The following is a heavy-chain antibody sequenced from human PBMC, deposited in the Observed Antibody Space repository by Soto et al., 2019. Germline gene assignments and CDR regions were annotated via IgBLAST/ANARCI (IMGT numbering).Heavy chain of an antibody. J-gene: IGHJ4*02. CDR2: SSASGRSR. CDR1: GIEFSNYA. Sequence: GGSLRLSCVASGIEFSNYAMNWVRQAPGKGLEWVSISSASGRSRYHADSVKGRFTISRDNSKNTLYLHMTNLRAEDTAVYYCAKDGNWLDVYFDVWGQGTPVTVSS. CDR3: AKDGNWLDVYFDV. V-gene: IGHV3-23*01. D-gene: IGHD6-19*01.